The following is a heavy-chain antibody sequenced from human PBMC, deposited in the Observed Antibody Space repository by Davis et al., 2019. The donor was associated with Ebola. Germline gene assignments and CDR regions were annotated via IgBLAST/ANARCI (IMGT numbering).Heavy chain of an antibody. CDR1: GFTFSSYA. J-gene: IGHJ4*02. Sequence: PGGSLRLSCAASGFTFSSYAMSWVRQAPGKGLEWVSGISSSGGSTYYADSVKGRFTISRDNSKNTLYLQMNSLRAEDTAVYYCAKAPSYSGSYRPAVDYWGQGTLVTVSS. V-gene: IGHV3-23*01. CDR2: ISSSGGST. CDR3: AKAPSYSGSYRPAVDY. D-gene: IGHD1-26*01.